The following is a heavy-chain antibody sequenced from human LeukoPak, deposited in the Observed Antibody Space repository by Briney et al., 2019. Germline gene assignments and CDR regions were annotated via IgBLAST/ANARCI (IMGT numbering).Heavy chain of an antibody. CDR2: ISYDGSNK. V-gene: IGHV3-30*03. Sequence: GRSLRLSCAASGFTFSSYGMHWVRQAPGKGLEWVAVISYDGSNKYYADSVKGRFTISRDNSKNTLYLQMNSLKAEDTAVYYCATGEYYFDYWGQGTLVTVSS. CDR1: GFTFSSYG. CDR3: ATGEYYFDY. J-gene: IGHJ4*02. D-gene: IGHD3-10*01.